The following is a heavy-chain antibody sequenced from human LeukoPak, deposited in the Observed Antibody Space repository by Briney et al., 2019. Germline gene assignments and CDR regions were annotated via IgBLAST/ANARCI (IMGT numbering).Heavy chain of an antibody. J-gene: IGHJ4*02. CDR2: ISSSSNYI. CDR3: ARDSATYYYDSSAYYFDY. CDR1: GFTFSSYS. V-gene: IGHV3-21*01. Sequence: GGSLRLSCAASGFTFSSYSMNWVRQAPGKGLEWVSSISSSSNYIYYADSVKGRFTISRDNAKNSLYLRMNSLRAEDTAVYYCARDSATYYYDSSAYYFDYWGQGTLVTVSS. D-gene: IGHD3-22*01.